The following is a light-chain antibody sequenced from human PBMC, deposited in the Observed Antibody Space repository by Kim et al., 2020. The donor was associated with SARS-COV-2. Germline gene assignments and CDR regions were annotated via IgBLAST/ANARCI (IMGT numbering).Light chain of an antibody. J-gene: IGKJ2*01. CDR2: WAS. V-gene: IGKV4-1*01. CDR3: QQYYSTPYT. CDR1: QSVLYSSNNKNY. Sequence: DIVMTQSPDSLAVSLGERATINCKSSQSVLYSSNNKNYLAWYPQKPGQPPKLLIYWASTREFGVPDRFSGSGSGTDFTLTISSLQAEDVAVYYCQQYYSTPYTFGQGTKLEI.